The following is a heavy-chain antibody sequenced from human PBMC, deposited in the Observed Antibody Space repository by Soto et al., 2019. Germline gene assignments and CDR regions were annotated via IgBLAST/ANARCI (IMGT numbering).Heavy chain of an antibody. CDR3: ARERRRESHTSYYYYGMDV. J-gene: IGHJ6*02. CDR2: IYHSGST. V-gene: IGHV4-30-2*01. CDR1: GGSISSGGYS. Sequence: SETLSLTCAVSGGSISSGGYSWSWIRQPPGKGLEWIGYIYHSGSTYYNPSLKSRVTISVDRSKNQFSLKLSSVTAADTAVYYCARERRRESHTSYYYYGMDVWGQGTTVTVSS.